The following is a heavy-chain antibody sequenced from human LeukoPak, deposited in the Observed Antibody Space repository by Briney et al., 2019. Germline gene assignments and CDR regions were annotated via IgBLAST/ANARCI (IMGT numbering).Heavy chain of an antibody. CDR1: GDIVTSGT. V-gene: IGHV6-1*01. Sequence: SQTLSLTCAISGDIVTSGTWNWIRQSPSRGLEWLGRTYHWSKWFNDYAVSVESRMTINADTSRNQFSLQLNSVTPEGTAVYYCARDLHGSRGEFDYWGQGTLVTVSS. CDR2: TYHWSKWFN. J-gene: IGHJ4*02. CDR3: ARDLHGSRGEFDY. D-gene: IGHD3-16*01.